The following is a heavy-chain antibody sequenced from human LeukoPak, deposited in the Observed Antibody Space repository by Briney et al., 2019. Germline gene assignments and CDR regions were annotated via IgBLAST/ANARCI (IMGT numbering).Heavy chain of an antibody. CDR1: GGAITGYY. D-gene: IGHD4-17*01. Sequence: SETLSLTCTVSGGAITGYYWSWIRQPPGKGLEWIGYIYYSGSTNYNPSLKSRVTMSVDTSKKQFSLKLSSVTAADMAVYYCARGRPPHDYGTLFDYWGQGTLVTVSS. J-gene: IGHJ4*02. CDR2: IYYSGST. CDR3: ARGRPPHDYGTLFDY. V-gene: IGHV4-59*01.